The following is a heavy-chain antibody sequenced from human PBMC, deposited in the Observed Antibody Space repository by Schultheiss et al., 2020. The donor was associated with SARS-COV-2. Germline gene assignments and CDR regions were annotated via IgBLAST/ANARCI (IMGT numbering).Heavy chain of an antibody. CDR2: IKQDGSEK. D-gene: IGHD3-10*01. Sequence: GESLKISCAASGFTFSSYWMSWVRQAPGKGLEWVANIKQDGSEKYYVDSVKGRFTISRDNAKNSLYLQMNSLRAEDTAVYYCARDGYGSGTSHYYYGMDVWGQGTTVTVSS. J-gene: IGHJ6*02. CDR1: GFTFSSYW. V-gene: IGHV3-7*03. CDR3: ARDGYGSGTSHYYYGMDV.